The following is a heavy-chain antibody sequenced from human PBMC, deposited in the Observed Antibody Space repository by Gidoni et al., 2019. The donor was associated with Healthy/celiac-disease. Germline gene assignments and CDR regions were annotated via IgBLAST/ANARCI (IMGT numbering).Heavy chain of an antibody. CDR1: GGSISSGDYY. V-gene: IGHV4-30-4*01. J-gene: IGHJ6*02. CDR3: AREPMVRGVNYYYYGMDV. Sequence: QVQLQESGPGLVKPSQTLSLTCTVSGGSISSGDYYWSWIRQPPGKGLEWIGYIYYSGSTYYNPSLKSRVTISVDTSKNQFSLKLSSVTAADTAVYYCAREPMVRGVNYYYYGMDVWGQGTTVTVSS. D-gene: IGHD3-10*01. CDR2: IYYSGST.